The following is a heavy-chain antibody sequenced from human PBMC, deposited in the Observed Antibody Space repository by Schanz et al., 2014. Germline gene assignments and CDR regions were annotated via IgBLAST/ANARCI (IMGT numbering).Heavy chain of an antibody. J-gene: IGHJ6*02. D-gene: IGHD2-15*01. CDR1: GFDFNSYS. V-gene: IGHV3-48*01. CDR2: IATSSSTR. Sequence: EVRLVESGGGLVQPGGSLRLSCEASGFDFNSYSMNWVRQVPGKGLEWLSYIATSSSTRHYADSVKGRFTISRDNSKNILYLQMNSLRAEDTAVYYCAKARRKSNCSGGRCFHYSYYGMDVWGQGTTVTVSS. CDR3: AKARRKSNCSGGRCFHYSYYGMDV.